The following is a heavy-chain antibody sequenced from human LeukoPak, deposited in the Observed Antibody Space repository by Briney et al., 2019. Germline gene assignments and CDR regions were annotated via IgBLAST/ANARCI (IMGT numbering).Heavy chain of an antibody. D-gene: IGHD2-8*01. V-gene: IGHV3-66*02. J-gene: IGHJ4*02. Sequence: GGSLRLFCAASGFTVNNNYMSWVRQAPGKGLEWVSVIYSGDNTYYVESVKGRFTISRDNAKNTLFLQMNRLRAEDTAVYYCAGRRVLDSSFDYWGQGTLVTVSS. CDR3: AGRRVLDSSFDY. CDR1: GFTVNNNY. CDR2: IYSGDNT.